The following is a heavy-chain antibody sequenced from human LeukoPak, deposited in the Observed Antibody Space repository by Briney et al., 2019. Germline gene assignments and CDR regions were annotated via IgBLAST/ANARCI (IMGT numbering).Heavy chain of an antibody. CDR1: GFTFSSYT. CDR3: AKSFWWFGEFSPFDY. V-gene: IGHV3-21*01. D-gene: IGHD3-10*01. CDR2: ISSSSSSI. J-gene: IGHJ4*02. Sequence: GGSLRLSCAASGFTFSSYTMNWVRQAPGKGLEWVSSISSSSSSIYYADSMKGRFTISRDNAKNSLYLQMNSLRAEDTAVYYCAKSFWWFGEFSPFDYWGQGTLVTVSS.